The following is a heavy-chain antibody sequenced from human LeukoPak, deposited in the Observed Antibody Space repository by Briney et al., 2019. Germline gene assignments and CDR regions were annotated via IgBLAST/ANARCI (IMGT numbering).Heavy chain of an antibody. J-gene: IGHJ6*03. Sequence: SETLSLTCTVSGGSISSGSYYWSWIRQPAGKGLEWIGRINTSGSTNYNPSLKSRVTISVDTSKNQFSLKLSSVTAADTAVYYCARLHYDFWSGYPDYYMDVWGKGTTVTVSS. CDR3: ARLHYDFWSGYPDYYMDV. CDR2: INTSGST. D-gene: IGHD3-3*01. CDR1: GGSISSGSYY. V-gene: IGHV4-61*02.